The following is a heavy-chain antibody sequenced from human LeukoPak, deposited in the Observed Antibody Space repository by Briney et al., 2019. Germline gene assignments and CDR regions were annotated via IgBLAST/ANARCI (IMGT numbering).Heavy chain of an antibody. J-gene: IGHJ6*02. D-gene: IGHD6-13*01. CDR1: GFTFSDYY. Sequence: GGSLRLSCAASGFTFSDYYMSWIRQAPGKGLEWVSYISSSSSYTNYADSVKGRFTISRDNAKNSLYLQMNSLRAEDTAVYYCARVPLSGSLGMDVWGQGTTVTVSS. CDR2: ISSSSSYT. CDR3: ARVPLSGSLGMDV. V-gene: IGHV3-11*06.